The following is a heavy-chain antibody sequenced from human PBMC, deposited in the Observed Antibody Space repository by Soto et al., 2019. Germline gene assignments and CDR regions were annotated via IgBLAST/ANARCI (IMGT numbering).Heavy chain of an antibody. CDR1: GYTFTSYY. CDR3: ASQYCSSTSCYADYYYYYYMDV. Sequence: QVQLVQSGAEVKKPGASVKVSCKASGYTFTSYYMHWVRQAPGQGLEWMGIINPSGGSTSYAQKFQGRVTMTRDTSTSTVYMELSSLRSEDTAVYYCASQYCSSTSCYADYYYYYYMDVWGKGTTVTVSS. CDR2: INPSGGST. D-gene: IGHD2-2*01. V-gene: IGHV1-46*03. J-gene: IGHJ6*03.